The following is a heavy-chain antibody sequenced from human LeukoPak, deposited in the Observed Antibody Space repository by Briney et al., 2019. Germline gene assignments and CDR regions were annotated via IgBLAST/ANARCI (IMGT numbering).Heavy chain of an antibody. CDR3: ARGAPGDIAAAGADYYYGMDV. D-gene: IGHD6-13*01. CDR1: GGSFSGYY. J-gene: IGHJ6*02. CDR2: INHSGST. V-gene: IGHV4-34*01. Sequence: SETLSLTCAVYGGSFSGYYWSWIRQPPGKGLEWIGEINHSGSTNYNPSLKSRVTISVDTSKNQFSLKLGSVTAADTAVYYCARGAPGDIAAAGADYYYGMDVWGQGTTVTVSS.